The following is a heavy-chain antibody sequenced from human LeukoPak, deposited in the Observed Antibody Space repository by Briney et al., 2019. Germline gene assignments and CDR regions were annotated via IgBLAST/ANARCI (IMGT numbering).Heavy chain of an antibody. CDR3: ARVTVVRGVSDS. D-gene: IGHD3-10*01. J-gene: IGHJ4*02. V-gene: IGHV4-39*07. CDR1: GGSISSSSYY. CDR2: FHYSGST. Sequence: SETLSLTCSVSGGSISSSSYYWGWIRQPPGKGLEWIGSFHYSGSTNYNPSLKSRVTISVDTSKNQFSLKLSSVTAADTAVYYCARVTVVRGVSDSWGQGTLVTVSS.